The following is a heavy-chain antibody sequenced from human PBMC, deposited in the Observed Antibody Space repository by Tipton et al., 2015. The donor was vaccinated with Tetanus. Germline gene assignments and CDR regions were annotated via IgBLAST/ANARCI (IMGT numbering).Heavy chain of an antibody. V-gene: IGHV1-18*01. CDR2: ISAYNGNT. CDR1: GYTFTSYG. CDR3: ARGASYGSDYYYGMDV. Sequence: QSGPEVKKPGASVKVSCKASGYTFTSYGISWVRQAPGQGLEWMGWISAYNGNTNYAQKLQGRVTMTTDTSTSTAYMEMRSLRSDDTAVYYCARGASYGSDYYYGMDVWGQGTTVTVSS. D-gene: IGHD5-18*01. J-gene: IGHJ6*02.